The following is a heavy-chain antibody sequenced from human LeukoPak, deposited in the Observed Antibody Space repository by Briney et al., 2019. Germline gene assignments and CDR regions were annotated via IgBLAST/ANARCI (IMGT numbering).Heavy chain of an antibody. CDR3: AKDVDFGSGFYPYYFDY. J-gene: IGHJ4*02. Sequence: GGSLRLSCAASGFTFSSYAMSWVRQAPEKGLEWVSAISGNGGSSYYADSVKARFTISRDNSENTLFLQMNSLRAEDTAVYYCAKDVDFGSGFYPYYFDYWGQGALVTVSS. V-gene: IGHV3-23*01. D-gene: IGHD3-10*01. CDR1: GFTFSSYA. CDR2: ISGNGGSS.